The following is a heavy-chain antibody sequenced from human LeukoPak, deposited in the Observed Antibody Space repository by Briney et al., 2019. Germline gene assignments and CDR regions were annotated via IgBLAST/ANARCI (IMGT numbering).Heavy chain of an antibody. J-gene: IGHJ3*02. Sequence: GGSLRLSCAVSGFTFSSYGMIWVRQAPGKGLEWVSAISGTGGSTYYADSVKGRFTISRDNAKNSLYLQMNSLRAEDTAVYYCARDRGRRGITMRSDAFDIWGQGTMVTVSS. CDR2: ISGTGGST. CDR1: GFTFSSYG. D-gene: IGHD3-22*01. V-gene: IGHV3-23*01. CDR3: ARDRGRRGITMRSDAFDI.